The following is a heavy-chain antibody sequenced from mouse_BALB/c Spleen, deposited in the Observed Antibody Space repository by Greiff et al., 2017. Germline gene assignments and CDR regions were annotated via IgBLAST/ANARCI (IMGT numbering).Heavy chain of an antibody. V-gene: IGHV1-9*01. Sequence: QVQLQQSGAELMKPGASVKISCKATGYTFSSYWIEWVKQRPGHGLEWIGEILPGSGSTNYTEKFKGKATFTADTSSNTAYMQLSSLTSEDSAVYYCARVTTATGDYWGQGTTLTVSS. CDR1: GYTFSSYW. CDR2: ILPGSGST. D-gene: IGHD1-2*01. CDR3: ARVTTATGDY. J-gene: IGHJ2*01.